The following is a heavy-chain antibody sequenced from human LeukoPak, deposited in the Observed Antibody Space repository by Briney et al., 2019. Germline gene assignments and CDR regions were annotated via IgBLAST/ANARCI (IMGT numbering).Heavy chain of an antibody. V-gene: IGHV1-69*05. CDR3: ARGTSPTTVTIDY. Sequence: SVKVSCKASRGTFSSYAISWVRQAPGQGLEWMGGIIPIFGTANYAQKFLGRVTITTDESTSTAYMELSSLRSEDTAVYYCARGTSPTTVTIDYWGQGTLVTVSS. J-gene: IGHJ4*02. CDR1: RGTFSSYA. CDR2: IIPIFGTA. D-gene: IGHD4-17*01.